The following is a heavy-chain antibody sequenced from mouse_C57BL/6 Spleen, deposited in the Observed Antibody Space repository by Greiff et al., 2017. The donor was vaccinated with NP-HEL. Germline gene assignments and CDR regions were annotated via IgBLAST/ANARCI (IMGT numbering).Heavy chain of an antibody. CDR3: ARLRYYGPHSDFNYAMDY. V-gene: IGHV1-64*01. Sequence: VQLQQPGAELVKPGASVKLSCKASGYTFTSYWMHWVKQRLGQGLEWIGMIHPNSGSTNYNEKFKSKATLTVDKSSSTAYMQLSSLTSDDSAVYYCARLRYYGPHSDFNYAMDYWGQGTSVTVSS. CDR2: IHPNSGST. D-gene: IGHD2-1*01. J-gene: IGHJ4*01. CDR1: GYTFTSYW.